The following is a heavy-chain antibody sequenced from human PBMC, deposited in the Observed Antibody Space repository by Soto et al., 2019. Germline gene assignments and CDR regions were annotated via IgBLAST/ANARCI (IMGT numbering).Heavy chain of an antibody. CDR3: ARDGVSSRALRFLEWYNDY. J-gene: IGHJ4*02. CDR2: ISVYNGNT. D-gene: IGHD3-3*01. V-gene: IGHV1-18*01. Sequence: VKVSCKASGYTFTSYGISWVRQAPGQGLEWMGWISVYNGNTNYAQKVQDRVTMTTDTSTSTVYMELRGLRSDDTAVYYCARDGVSSRALRFLEWYNDYWGQGTPVTVSS. CDR1: GYTFTSYG.